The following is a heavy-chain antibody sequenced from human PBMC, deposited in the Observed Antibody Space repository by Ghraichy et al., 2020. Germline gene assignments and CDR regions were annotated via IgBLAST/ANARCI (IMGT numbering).Heavy chain of an antibody. V-gene: IGHV3-21*01. CDR2: ISSSSSYI. CDR3: ARDLRDGYNADWYFDL. CDR1: GFTFSSYI. J-gene: IGHJ2*01. D-gene: IGHD5-24*01. Sequence: GGSLRLSCAASGFTFSSYIMNWVRQAPGKGLEWVSSISSSSSYIYYADSVKGRFTISRDNAKNSLYLQMNSLRAEDTAVYYCARDLRDGYNADWYFDLWGRGTLVTVSS.